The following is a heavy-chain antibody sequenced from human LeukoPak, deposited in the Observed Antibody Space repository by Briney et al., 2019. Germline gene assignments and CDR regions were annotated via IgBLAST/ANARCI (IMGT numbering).Heavy chain of an antibody. Sequence: SETLSPTCAVYGGSFSGYYWSWIRQPPGKGLEWIGEINHSGSTNYNPSLKSRVTISVDTSKNQFSLKLSSVTAADTAVYYCARGDVNDWGAFDIWGQGTRVTVSS. D-gene: IGHD2-21*01. J-gene: IGHJ3*02. CDR1: GGSFSGYY. V-gene: IGHV4-34*01. CDR3: ARGDVNDWGAFDI. CDR2: INHSGST.